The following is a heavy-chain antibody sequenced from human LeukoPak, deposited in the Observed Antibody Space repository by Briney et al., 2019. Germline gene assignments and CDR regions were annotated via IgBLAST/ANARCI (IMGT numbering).Heavy chain of an antibody. D-gene: IGHD4-17*01. CDR1: GFTFSNYW. CDR3: ARAGDYYFHY. CDR2: INQDGSQK. V-gene: IGHV3-7*01. J-gene: IGHJ4*02. Sequence: PGGSLRLSCAASGFTFSNYWMSWVRQAPGKGLEWVAFINQDGSQKHYVDSAEGRFSVSRDNAKNSLFLQMNSLTAEDTALYYCARAGDYYFHYWGQGTLVTVSS.